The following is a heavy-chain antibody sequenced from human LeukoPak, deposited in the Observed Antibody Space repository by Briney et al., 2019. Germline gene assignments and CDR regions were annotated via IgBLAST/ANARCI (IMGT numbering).Heavy chain of an antibody. CDR3: ARVRGGAYCGGDCSFDY. V-gene: IGHV4-30-4*01. J-gene: IGHJ4*02. CDR2: IYYSGST. CDR1: GGSISSGDYY. D-gene: IGHD2-21*02. Sequence: SETLSLTCTVSGGSISSGDYYWSWIRQPPGKGLEWIGYIYYSGSTYYNPSLKSRVTISVDTSKNQFSLKLSSVTAADTAVYYCARVRGGAYCGGDCSFDYWGQGTLVTVSS.